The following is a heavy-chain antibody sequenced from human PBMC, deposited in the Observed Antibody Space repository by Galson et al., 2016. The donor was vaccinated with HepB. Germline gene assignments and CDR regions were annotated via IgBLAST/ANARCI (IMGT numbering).Heavy chain of an antibody. V-gene: IGHV3-48*02. D-gene: IGHD1-26*01. Sequence: SLRLSCAASGFTFSLYAMNWVRQAPGKGPEWVSYIHTTTGNIYYADSVKGRFTISRDNAKNLLYLQMNSLRDEDTAVYYCAKFQYNERVDAFDSWGQGTMVTVSS. CDR2: IHTTTGNI. J-gene: IGHJ3*02. CDR3: AKFQYNERVDAFDS. CDR1: GFTFSLYA.